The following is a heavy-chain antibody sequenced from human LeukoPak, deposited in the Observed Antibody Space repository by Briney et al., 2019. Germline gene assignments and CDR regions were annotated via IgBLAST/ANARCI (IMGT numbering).Heavy chain of an antibody. Sequence: SETLSLTCTASGGSISSSSYYWGWIRQPPGKGLEWIGSIYYSGSTYYNPSLKSRVTISVDTSKNQFSLKLSSVTAADTAVYYCARHPLGITFGGVIVSNYFDYWGQGTLLTVSS. J-gene: IGHJ4*02. V-gene: IGHV4-39*01. CDR1: GGSISSSSYY. D-gene: IGHD3-16*02. CDR3: ARHPLGITFGGVIVSNYFDY. CDR2: IYYSGST.